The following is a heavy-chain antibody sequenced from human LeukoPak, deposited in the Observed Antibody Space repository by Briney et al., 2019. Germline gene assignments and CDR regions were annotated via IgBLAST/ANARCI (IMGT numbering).Heavy chain of an antibody. CDR3: SRGQVADYYYYYMDV. CDR2: INTDGTKT. V-gene: IGHV3-74*01. J-gene: IGHJ6*03. CDR1: GFTFNNYW. Sequence: GGSLRLSCAASGFTFNNYWIHWVRHAPGKGLVWVSRINTDGTKTLYADSVKGRFTISRDNAKNTLYLQMDSLRAEDTAVYYCSRGQVADYYYYYMDVWGKGTTVTVSS.